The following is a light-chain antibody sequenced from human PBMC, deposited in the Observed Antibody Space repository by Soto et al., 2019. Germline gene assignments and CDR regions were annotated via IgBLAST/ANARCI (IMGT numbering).Light chain of an antibody. CDR2: GPS. V-gene: IGKV3-15*01. J-gene: IGKJ5*01. Sequence: EIVMTQSPATLSVSPGERDTVSCRTSQSVNSNLAWYQQKPGQVPRLLIYGPSTRAIGIPDRFSGSGSGTEFTLTISSLRSEDFAVYYCHQYHNWPMTFGQGTRLEIK. CDR1: QSVNSN. CDR3: HQYHNWPMT.